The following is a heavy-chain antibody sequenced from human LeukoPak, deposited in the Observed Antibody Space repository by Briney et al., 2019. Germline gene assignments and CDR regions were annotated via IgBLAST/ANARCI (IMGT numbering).Heavy chain of an antibody. J-gene: IGHJ6*03. V-gene: IGHV3-48*01. CDR2: ISSSSSTI. CDR1: GFTFSSYS. Sequence: GGSLRLSCAASGFTFSSYSMNWVRQAPGKWLEWVSYISSSSSTIYYADSVKGRFTISRDNAKSSLYLQMNSLRAEDTAVYYCARSVYYYYYYMDVWGKGTTVTVSS. CDR3: ARSVYYYYYYMDV.